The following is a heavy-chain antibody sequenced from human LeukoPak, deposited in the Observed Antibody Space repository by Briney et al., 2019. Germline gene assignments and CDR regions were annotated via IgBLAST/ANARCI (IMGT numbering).Heavy chain of an antibody. CDR3: ARDHIGGYCGGDCYPEAFDI. CDR1: GFTFNNYW. CDR2: IKQDGSEK. V-gene: IGHV3-7*01. D-gene: IGHD2-21*02. Sequence: GGSLRLSCAASGFTFNNYWMSWVRQAPGKGLEWVANIKQDGSEKYYVDSVKGRFTISRDNAKNSLYLQMNSLRAEDTAVYYCARDHIGGYCGGDCYPEAFDIWGQGTMVTVSS. J-gene: IGHJ3*02.